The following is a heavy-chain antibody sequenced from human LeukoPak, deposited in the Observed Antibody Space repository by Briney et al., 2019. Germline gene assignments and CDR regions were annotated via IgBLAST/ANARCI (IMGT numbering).Heavy chain of an antibody. J-gene: IGHJ4*02. CDR2: IGTSGSTT. CDR3: AQHMSRASHPFDY. D-gene: IGHD5/OR15-5a*01. Sequence: GGSLRLSCAASGFTFSNYVMSWVRQAPGKGLEWVSGIGTSGSTTYHADSVKGRFTISRDNSKNTLYLQMNSLRAEDTAVYYCAQHMSRASHPFDYWGQGTLVTVSS. V-gene: IGHV3-23*01. CDR1: GFTFSNYV.